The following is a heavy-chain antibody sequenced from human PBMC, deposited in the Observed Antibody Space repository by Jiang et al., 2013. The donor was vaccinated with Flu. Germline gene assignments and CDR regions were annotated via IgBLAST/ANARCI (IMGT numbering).Heavy chain of an antibody. CDR3: ARGPVGAAPVAGTVYFDL. J-gene: IGHJ2*01. Sequence: ASGFTFNNNWMHWVRQAPGKGLMWVARITSDGRSTTYTDSAKGRFSISRDNAKNTLYLQMNSLSAEDTAVYYCARGPVGAAPVAGTVYFDLWGRGALVTVSS. CDR2: ITSDGRST. V-gene: IGHV3-74*01. D-gene: IGHD6-19*01. CDR1: GFTFNNNW.